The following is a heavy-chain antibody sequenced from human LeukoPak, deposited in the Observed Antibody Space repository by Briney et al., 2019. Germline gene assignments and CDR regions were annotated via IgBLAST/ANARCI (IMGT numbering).Heavy chain of an antibody. Sequence: GGSLRLSCAASGFTFSSYWMHWVRQAPGKGLEWVAFIRYDGSNKYYADSVKGRFTISRDNSKNTLYLQMNSLRAEDTAVYYCANLHSSSFDYWGQGTLVTVSS. CDR3: ANLHSSSFDY. V-gene: IGHV3-30*02. J-gene: IGHJ4*02. D-gene: IGHD6-6*01. CDR1: GFTFSSYW. CDR2: IRYDGSNK.